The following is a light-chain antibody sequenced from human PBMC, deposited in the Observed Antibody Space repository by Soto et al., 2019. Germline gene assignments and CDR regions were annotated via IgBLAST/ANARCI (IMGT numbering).Light chain of an antibody. Sequence: EIVLTQSPGTLSLSPGERATLSCRASQSVSSSYLAWYQQKPGQAPRLLIYGASSRATGIPGRFSGSGSGTDFTLTISRLEPEDFAVYYCQQYGSSPVTFGQGTKVEIK. CDR3: QQYGSSPVT. J-gene: IGKJ1*01. CDR1: QSVSSSY. V-gene: IGKV3-20*01. CDR2: GAS.